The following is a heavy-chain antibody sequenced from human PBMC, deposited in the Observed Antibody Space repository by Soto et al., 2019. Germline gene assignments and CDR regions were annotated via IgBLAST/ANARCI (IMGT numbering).Heavy chain of an antibody. V-gene: IGHV3-11*01. CDR2: ISSSGSTI. Sequence: GGSLRLSCAASGFTFSDYYMSWIRQAPGKGLEWVSYISSSGSTIYYADSVKGRFTISRDNAKNSLYLQMNSLRAEDTAVYYWASSRRFYGSGSSNYWGQGTLVTVSS. CDR3: ASSRRFYGSGSSNY. CDR1: GFTFSDYY. D-gene: IGHD3-10*01. J-gene: IGHJ4*02.